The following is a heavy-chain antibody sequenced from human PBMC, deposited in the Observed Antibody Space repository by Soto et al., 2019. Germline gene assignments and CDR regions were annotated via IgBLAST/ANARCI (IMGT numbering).Heavy chain of an antibody. D-gene: IGHD3-10*01. CDR2: IYSGGYT. Sequence: EVQLVESGGGLIQPGGSLRLSCAVSGFTVSNNYMSWVRQAPGKGLEGVSVIYSGGYTAYGDSVKGRFTISRDNSKNTINLKKNSRAASHPAVYFWPPHPGGGGYWGQGTLVTVSS. V-gene: IGHV3-53*01. CDR3: PPHPGGGGY. J-gene: IGHJ4*02. CDR1: GFTVSNNY.